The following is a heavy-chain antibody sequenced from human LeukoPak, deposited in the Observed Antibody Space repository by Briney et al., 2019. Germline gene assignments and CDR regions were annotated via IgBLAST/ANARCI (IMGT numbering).Heavy chain of an antibody. J-gene: IGHJ4*02. CDR1: GPSFSGYY. D-gene: IGHD3-3*01. V-gene: IGHV4-34*01. CDR3: ARTITIFGVVTYDY. Sequence: PSETLSLTCAVYGPSFSGYYWSWVRQPPGKGLEWLGEINHSGSTNYNPSLKSRVTISVDTSKNQFSLKLSSVTAADTAVYYCARTITIFGVVTYDYWGQGTLVTVSS. CDR2: INHSGST.